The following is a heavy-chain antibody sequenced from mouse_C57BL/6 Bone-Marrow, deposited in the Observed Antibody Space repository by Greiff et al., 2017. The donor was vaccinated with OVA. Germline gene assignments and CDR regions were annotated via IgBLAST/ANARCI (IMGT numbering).Heavy chain of an antibody. CDR1: GYTFTSYW. CDR3: ARRRSITTDYYAMDY. V-gene: IGHV1-64*01. Sequence: QVQLQQPGAELVKPGASVKLSCKASGYTFTSYWMHWVKQRPGQGLEWIGMIHPNSGSTNYNEKFKSKATLTVDKSSSTAYMQLSSLTSEDSAVYDCARRRSITTDYYAMDYWGQGTSVTVSS. D-gene: IGHD1-1*01. J-gene: IGHJ4*01. CDR2: IHPNSGST.